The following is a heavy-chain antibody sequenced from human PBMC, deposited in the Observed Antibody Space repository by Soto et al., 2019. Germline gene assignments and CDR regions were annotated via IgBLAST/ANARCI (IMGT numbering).Heavy chain of an antibody. D-gene: IGHD6-6*01. CDR1: GGTFSSYS. J-gene: IGHJ4*02. Sequence: QVPLVQSGAEVKKPGSSVKVSCKASGGTFSSYSISWVRQAPGQGLEWMGGIIPIFGTANYAQKFQGRVTITADESTSTAYMELSSLRSEHTAVYYCAIEYSSSPPYYPIGYWGQGTLVTVSS. CDR3: AIEYSSSPPYYPIGY. CDR2: IIPIFGTA. V-gene: IGHV1-69*01.